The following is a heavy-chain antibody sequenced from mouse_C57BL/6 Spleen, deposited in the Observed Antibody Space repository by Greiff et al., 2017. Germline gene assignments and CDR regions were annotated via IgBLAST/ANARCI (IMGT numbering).Heavy chain of an antibody. D-gene: IGHD4-1*02. V-gene: IGHV1-64*01. Sequence: QVQLQQPGAELVKPGASVKLSCKASGYTFTSYWMHWVKQRPGKGLEWIGMIHPNSGSTNYNEKFKSKATLTVDKSSSTAYMQLSSLTSEDSAVYYCARTPTGYYCDYWGQGTPLTVSS. CDR1: GYTFTSYW. CDR3: ARTPTGYYCDY. J-gene: IGHJ2*01. CDR2: IHPNSGST.